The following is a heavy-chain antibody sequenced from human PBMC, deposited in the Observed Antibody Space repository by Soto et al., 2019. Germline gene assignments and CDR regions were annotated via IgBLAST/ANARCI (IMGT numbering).Heavy chain of an antibody. CDR3: ARGGLWRVGYFDL. V-gene: IGHV1-46*01. D-gene: IGHD3-16*01. J-gene: IGHJ2*01. Sequence: QVQLVQSGAEVKKPGASVKVSCKASGYTFTSYYMHWVRQAPGQGLEWMGIINPRGGSTSYAQKCQGRVTMTRDTSTSTVYMELSSLRSEDTAVDYGARGGLWRVGYFDLWGRGTLVTVSS. CDR1: GYTFTSYY. CDR2: INPRGGST.